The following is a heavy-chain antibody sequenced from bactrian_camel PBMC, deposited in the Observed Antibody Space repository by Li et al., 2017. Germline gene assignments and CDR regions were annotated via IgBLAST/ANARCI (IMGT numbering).Heavy chain of an antibody. D-gene: IGHD3*01. Sequence: VQLVESGGGLVQSGGSLRLSCAASGFPFSSDWMYWVRQAPGKGLEWVSTISGGAYGIVTWYADSVKGRFTISRDNAKNMVYLQMNSLKTEDTAVYYCATRLLWMGQGTQVTVS. J-gene: IGHJ4*01. CDR2: ISGGAYGIVT. CDR1: GFPFSSDW. V-gene: IGHV3S1*01.